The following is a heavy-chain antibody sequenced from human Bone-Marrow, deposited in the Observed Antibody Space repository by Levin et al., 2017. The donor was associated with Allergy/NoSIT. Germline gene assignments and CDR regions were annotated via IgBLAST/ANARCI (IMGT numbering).Heavy chain of an antibody. CDR2: INRGGSST. J-gene: IGHJ4*02. V-gene: IGHV3-74*01. CDR1: GFAFSNYW. CDR3: ARDPFAYNFGSGSYLDY. Sequence: GGSLRLSCAASGFAFSNYWMHWVRQAPGKGLVWVSRINRGGSSTTYADSVKGRFTISRDNAKNTLYLQMNSLRAEDTAVYYCARDPFAYNFGSGSYLDYWGQRPLVSVSS. D-gene: IGHD3-10*01.